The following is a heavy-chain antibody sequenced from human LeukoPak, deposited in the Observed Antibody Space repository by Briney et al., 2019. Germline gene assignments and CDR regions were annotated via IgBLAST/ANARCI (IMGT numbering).Heavy chain of an antibody. CDR1: GGSFSGYY. J-gene: IGHJ4*02. D-gene: IGHD2-21*02. CDR3: ARGDFFGDPYYFDY. V-gene: IGHV4-34*01. CDR2: INHSGST. Sequence: SETLSLTCAVYGGSFSGYYWSWIRQPPGKGLEWIREINHSGSTNYNPSLKSRVTISVDTSKNQFSLKLSSVTAADTAVYYCARGDFFGDPYYFDYWGQGTLVTVSS.